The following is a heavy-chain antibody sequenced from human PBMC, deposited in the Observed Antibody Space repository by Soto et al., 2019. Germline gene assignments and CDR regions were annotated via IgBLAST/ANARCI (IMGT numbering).Heavy chain of an antibody. CDR1: GFTFSTYW. D-gene: IGHD1-26*01. V-gene: IGHV3-7*01. Sequence: EVQLVESGGGLVQPGGSLRLSCAGSGFTFSTYWMSWVRRTPGKGLEWVANIKQDGTEKYYVDSVRGRLTVSRDNAKSSLYLQMNSLRVEDTAVYYCTTSPHRDSERVFVWGQGTTVTVSS. CDR2: IKQDGTEK. J-gene: IGHJ6*02. CDR3: TTSPHRDSERVFV.